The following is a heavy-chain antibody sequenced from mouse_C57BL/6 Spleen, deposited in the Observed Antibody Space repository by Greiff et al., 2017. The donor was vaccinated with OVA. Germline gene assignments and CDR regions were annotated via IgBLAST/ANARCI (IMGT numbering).Heavy chain of an antibody. V-gene: IGHV1-52*01. D-gene: IGHD1-1*01. CDR3: ARKGYGSSYKAMDY. Sequence: VQLQQPGAELVRPGSSVKLSCKASGYTFTSYWMHWVKQRPIQGLEWIGNIDPSDSETHYNQKFKDKATLTVDKSSSTAYMQLSSLTSEDSAVYYCARKGYGSSYKAMDYWGQGTSVTVSS. CDR1: GYTFTSYW. J-gene: IGHJ4*01. CDR2: IDPSDSET.